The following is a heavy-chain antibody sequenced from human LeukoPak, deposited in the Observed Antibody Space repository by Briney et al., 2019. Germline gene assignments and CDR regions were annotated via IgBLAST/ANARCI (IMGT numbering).Heavy chain of an antibody. J-gene: IGHJ5*02. CDR1: GYTFTSYG. V-gene: IGHV1-18*01. Sequence: ASVKVSCKASGYTFTSYGISWVRQAPGQGLEWMGWISAYNGNTNYAQKLQGRVTMTTDTSTSTAHMELRSLRSDDTAVYYCARDRGIQLWYNWFDPWGQGTLVTVSS. CDR2: ISAYNGNT. CDR3: ARDRGIQLWYNWFDP. D-gene: IGHD5-18*01.